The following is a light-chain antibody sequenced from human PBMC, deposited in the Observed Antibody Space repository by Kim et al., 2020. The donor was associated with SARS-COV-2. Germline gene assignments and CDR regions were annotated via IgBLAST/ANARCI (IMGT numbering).Light chain of an antibody. Sequence: EIVLTQSPGTLSLSPGERATLSCRASQSISSHYLAWYQQKPGQAPRLLIYGASSRATGIPDRFSGSGSGTDFTLTISRLEPEDFAVYYCQQYGGSPTWTFGQGTKVDIK. CDR1: QSISSHY. CDR3: QQYGGSPTWT. CDR2: GAS. J-gene: IGKJ1*01. V-gene: IGKV3-20*01.